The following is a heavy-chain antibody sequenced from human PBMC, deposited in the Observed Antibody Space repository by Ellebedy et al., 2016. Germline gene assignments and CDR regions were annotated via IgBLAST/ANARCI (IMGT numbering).Heavy chain of an antibody. J-gene: IGHJ3*02. D-gene: IGHD3-9*01. CDR3: AKPPAGILTGFYPEAAFDI. V-gene: IGHV3-23*01. CDR1: GFTFSNFV. Sequence: GGSLRLSXAASGFTFSNFVMTWVRQAPGKGLEWVSSITASGGYAPHADSVKGRFTTSRDNSKNTLYLQMNSLRAEDTALYYCAKPPAGILTGFYPEAAFDIWGQGTMVTVSP. CDR2: ITASGGYA.